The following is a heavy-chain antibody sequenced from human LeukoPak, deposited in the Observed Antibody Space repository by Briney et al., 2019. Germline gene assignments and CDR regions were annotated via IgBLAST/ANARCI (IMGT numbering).Heavy chain of an antibody. D-gene: IGHD1-26*01. CDR3: ARQGSGRSSDY. Sequence: SETLSLTCTVSGGSISSSSYSWGWIRQPPGKGLEWIGSIYYSGSTFYNPSLKSRVTISIDTSKNQFSLKLSSVTPADTAVYYFARQGSGRSSDYWGQGTLVTVSS. CDR2: IYYSGST. V-gene: IGHV4-39*01. CDR1: GGSISSSSYS. J-gene: IGHJ4*02.